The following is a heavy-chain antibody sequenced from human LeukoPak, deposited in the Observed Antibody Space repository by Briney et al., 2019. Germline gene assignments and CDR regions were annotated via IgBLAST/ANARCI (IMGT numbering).Heavy chain of an antibody. CDR1: GFMFSSSW. J-gene: IGHJ4*02. CDR3: ARDIGSAYYGSGSMEY. V-gene: IGHV3-7*01. CDR2: IKKDGSVK. D-gene: IGHD3-10*01. Sequence: GGSLRLSCAASGFMFSSSWMTWVRQAPGKGLEWVANIKKDGSVKHYVDSVKGRFTISRDNSKSTLYLQMNSLRAEDTAVYYCARDIGSAYYGSGSMEYWGQGTLVTVSS.